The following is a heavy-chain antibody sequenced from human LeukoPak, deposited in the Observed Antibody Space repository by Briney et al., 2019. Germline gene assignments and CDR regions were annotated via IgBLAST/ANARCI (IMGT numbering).Heavy chain of an antibody. CDR1: GYTFTSYY. D-gene: IGHD2-2*01. CDR2: INPSGGST. J-gene: IGHJ5*02. CDR3: ARPYYSSTSCQDWFDP. V-gene: IGHV1-46*01. Sequence: GASVKVSCKASGYTFTSYYMHWVRQAPGQGLEWMGIINPSGGSTSYAQKFQGRVTMTRDTSTSTVYMELSSLRSEDTAVYYCARPYYSSTSCQDWFDPWGQGTLVTVSS.